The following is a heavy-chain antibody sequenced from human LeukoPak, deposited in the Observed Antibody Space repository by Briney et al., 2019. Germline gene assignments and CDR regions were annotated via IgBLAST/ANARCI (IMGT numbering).Heavy chain of an antibody. V-gene: IGHV3-66*01. J-gene: IGHJ4*02. CDR3: ARVYGSSYYFDY. D-gene: IGHD2-15*01. CDR2: IYNGGST. CDR1: GFTLSSYY. Sequence: GGSLRLSCAASGFTLSSYYMSWVRQAPGKGLEWISVIYNGGSTHYADSVKGRFASSRDNTKNTLYLEMNSLRAEDTAIYYCARVYGSSYYFDYWGQGTLVTVSS.